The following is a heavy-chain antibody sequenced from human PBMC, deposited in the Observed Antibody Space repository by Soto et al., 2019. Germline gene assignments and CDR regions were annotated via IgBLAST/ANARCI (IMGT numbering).Heavy chain of an antibody. CDR3: ARQKVDASDF. J-gene: IGHJ4*02. V-gene: IGHV1-8*01. CDR1: GYTFTSYD. Sequence: QVQLVQSGAEVKKPGASVKVSCKASGYTFTSYDINWVRQATGQGLEWMGWMNPNSGNTGYAQKFXVXVXMXXNTSISTVYMELSSLRSEDTAVYYGARQKVDASDFWGQGTLVTVSS. D-gene: IGHD2-15*01. CDR2: MNPNSGNT.